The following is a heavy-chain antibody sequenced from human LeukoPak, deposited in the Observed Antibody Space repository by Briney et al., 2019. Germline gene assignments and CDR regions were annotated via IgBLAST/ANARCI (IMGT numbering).Heavy chain of an antibody. J-gene: IGHJ5*02. V-gene: IGHV4-4*08. CDR1: GGSISSYY. Sequence: ETLSLTCTVSGGSISSYYWSWIRQPPGKGLEWIGRIYTSGSTNHNPSVKSRVTVSVDTSKNQFSLKLSSVTAADTAVYYCARAGPFGNWFDPWGQGTLVTVSS. D-gene: IGHD3-10*01. CDR3: ARAGPFGNWFDP. CDR2: IYTSGST.